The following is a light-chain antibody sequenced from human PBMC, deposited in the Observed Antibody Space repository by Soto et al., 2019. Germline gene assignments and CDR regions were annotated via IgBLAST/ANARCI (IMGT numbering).Light chain of an antibody. CDR1: SSDIGSYNL. CDR2: EVS. CDR3: CSHAGIRV. V-gene: IGLV2-23*02. J-gene: IGLJ3*02. Sequence: QPVLTQPASVSGSPGQSITISCTGTSSDIGSYNLVSWYQQHPGQAPKVIIYEVSKRPSGVSNRFSASKSGNTASLTISGLRAEDEADYFCCSHAGIRVFGGGTKVTVL.